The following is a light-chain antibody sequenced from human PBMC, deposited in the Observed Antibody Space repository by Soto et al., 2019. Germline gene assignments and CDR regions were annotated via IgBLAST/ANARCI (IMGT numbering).Light chain of an antibody. CDR3: QQYSSSPRT. V-gene: IGKV3-20*01. CDR1: QSVSSSY. Sequence: EIVLTQSPGTLSLSPGDRATLSCRASQSVSSSYLAWYQQKPGQAPGLLIYGASNRATGVPDRFSGSGSGTDFSLTISRLEPEDFAVYHCQQYSSSPRTFGQGTRLEIK. J-gene: IGKJ5*01. CDR2: GAS.